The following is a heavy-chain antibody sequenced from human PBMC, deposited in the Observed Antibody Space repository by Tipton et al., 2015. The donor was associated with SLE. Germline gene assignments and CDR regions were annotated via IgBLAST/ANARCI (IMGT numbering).Heavy chain of an antibody. D-gene: IGHD2-2*03. CDR2: ITHSENT. J-gene: IGHJ3*02. V-gene: IGHV4-34*01. Sequence: TLSLTCAVYGGSFSGPYWSWIRQPPGKGLEWIGEITHSENTKYSPSLKSRVSMTIDTSKNQFSLKLNSVTAADTAVYYCARVAGWIEDAFDIWGQGTMVTVSS. CDR1: GGSFSGPY. CDR3: ARVAGWIEDAFDI.